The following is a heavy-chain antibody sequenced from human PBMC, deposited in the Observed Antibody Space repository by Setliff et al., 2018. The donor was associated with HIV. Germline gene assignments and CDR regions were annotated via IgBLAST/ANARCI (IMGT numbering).Heavy chain of an antibody. CDR1: GYTFTSYD. CDR3: ARGGGGYYYVCAVDI. V-gene: IGHV1-8*02. CDR2: MNPNSGNT. D-gene: IGHD3-22*01. Sequence: ASVKVSCKGSGYTFTSYDINWVRQATGQGFEWMGWMNPNSGNTGYAQKLQGRVTMTGNTSISTAYMELSSLRSEDTAVYYCARGGGGYYYVCAVDIWGQGTVVTVSS. J-gene: IGHJ3*02.